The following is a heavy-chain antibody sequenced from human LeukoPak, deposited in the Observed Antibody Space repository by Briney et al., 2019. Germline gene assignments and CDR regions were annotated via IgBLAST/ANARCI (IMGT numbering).Heavy chain of an antibody. J-gene: IGHJ4*02. V-gene: IGHV3-21*01. CDR2: ISSSSYI. CDR3: ARAIQLWTFDY. CDR1: GFTFSSYS. D-gene: IGHD5-18*01. Sequence: GGSLRLSCAASGFTFSSYSMNWFRQAPGKGLEWVSSISSSSYIYYADSVKGRFTISRDNAKNSLYLQMNSLRAEDTAVYYCARAIQLWTFDYWGQGTLVTVSS.